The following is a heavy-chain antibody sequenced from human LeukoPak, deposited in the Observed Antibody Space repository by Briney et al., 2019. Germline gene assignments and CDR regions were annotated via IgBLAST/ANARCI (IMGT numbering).Heavy chain of an antibody. V-gene: IGHV1-2*02. CDR3: ARGHQMDVLLWFGELWGFDY. CDR2: INPNSGGT. CDR1: GYTFTDYY. Sequence: ASVKVSCKASGYTFTDYYIQWVRQAPGQGLEWMGWINPNSGGTNYAQKLQGRVTMTTDTSTSTAYMELRSLRSDDTAVYYCARGHQMDVLLWFGELWGFDYWGQGTLVTVSS. J-gene: IGHJ4*02. D-gene: IGHD3-10*01.